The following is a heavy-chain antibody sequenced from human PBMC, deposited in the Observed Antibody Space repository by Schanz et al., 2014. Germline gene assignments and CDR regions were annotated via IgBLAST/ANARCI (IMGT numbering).Heavy chain of an antibody. CDR1: GFIFSAYT. Sequence: EVQLVESGGGLVKPGESLRLSCAASGFIFSAYTMNWVRQAPGKGLEWVASIKQEGDEKNYVDSVKGRFTISRDNAKNSLYLQMNSLRAEDTALYYCAKDGIMVQGVIWERYFDSWGQGTLVTVSS. J-gene: IGHJ4*02. CDR2: IKQEGDEK. D-gene: IGHD3-10*01. V-gene: IGHV3-7*03. CDR3: AKDGIMVQGVIWERYFDS.